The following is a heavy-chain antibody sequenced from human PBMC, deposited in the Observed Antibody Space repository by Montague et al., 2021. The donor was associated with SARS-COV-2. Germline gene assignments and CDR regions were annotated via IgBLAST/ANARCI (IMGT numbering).Heavy chain of an antibody. CDR3: AKGYTGDWDHYLDY. V-gene: IGHV3-7*01. CDR1: GFSFNDYW. J-gene: IGHJ4*02. D-gene: IGHD6-19*01. Sequence: SRRLSCAASGFSFNDYWMSWVRQAPGKGLEWVANIKQDGSETNHVDSVRGRFTVSRDNARNSLFLQMDSLSTEDTAVYYCAKGYTGDWDHYLDYWGQGTLVTVSS. CDR2: IKQDGSET.